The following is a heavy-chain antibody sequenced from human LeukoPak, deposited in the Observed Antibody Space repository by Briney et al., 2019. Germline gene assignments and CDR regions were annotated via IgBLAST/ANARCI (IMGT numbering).Heavy chain of an antibody. D-gene: IGHD3-9*01. CDR3: AGGTGFIIKD. V-gene: IGHV3-7*03. CDR2: IKQDGSEK. CDR1: GFTFSLYW. J-gene: IGHJ4*02. Sequence: GGSLRLSCAASGFTFSLYWMNWVRRAPGKGLEWVANIKQDGSEKNYVDSVKGRFTISGDNAKNSLYLQMNNLRVEDTAMYYCAGGTGFIIKDWGQGTLVTVSS.